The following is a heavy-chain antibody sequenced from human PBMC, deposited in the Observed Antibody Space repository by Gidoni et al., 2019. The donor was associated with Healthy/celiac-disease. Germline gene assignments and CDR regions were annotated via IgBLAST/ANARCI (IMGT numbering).Heavy chain of an antibody. Sequence: EVQLVQSGAEVKKPGASLRISCKGSGYSFTSYWISWVRQMPGKGLEWMGRIDPSDSYTDYSPSFQGHVTISADKSISTAYLQWSSLKASDTAMYYCASGYSSSWYKGWFDPWGQGTLVTVSS. J-gene: IGHJ5*02. CDR3: ASGYSSSWYKGWFDP. D-gene: IGHD6-13*01. CDR1: GYSFTSYW. V-gene: IGHV5-10-1*03. CDR2: IDPSDSYT.